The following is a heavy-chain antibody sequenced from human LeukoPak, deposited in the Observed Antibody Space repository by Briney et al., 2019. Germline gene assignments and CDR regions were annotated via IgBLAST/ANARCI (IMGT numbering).Heavy chain of an antibody. J-gene: IGHJ4*02. CDR2: IYYSGST. V-gene: IGHV4-30-4*08. Sequence: KTSETLSLTFTVSGGSISSGDYYWSWIRQPPGKGLEWIGYIYYSGSTYYNPSLKSRVTISVDTSKNQFSLKLSSVTAADTAVYYCARDFADYWGQGTLVTVSS. CDR3: ARDFADY. D-gene: IGHD3-9*01. CDR1: GGSISSGDYY.